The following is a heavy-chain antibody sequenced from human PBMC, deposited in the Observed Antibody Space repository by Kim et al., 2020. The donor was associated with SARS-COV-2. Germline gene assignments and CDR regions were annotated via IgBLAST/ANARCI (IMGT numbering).Heavy chain of an antibody. CDR1: GFTFSSYA. Sequence: GGSLRLSCAASGFTFSSYAMHWVRQAPGKGLEWVAVISYDGSNKYYADSVKGRFTISRDNSKNTLYLQMNSLRAEDTAVYYCARYDVVVVAATSTGDYYYGMDVWGQGTMVTVSS. CDR2: ISYDGSNK. V-gene: IGHV3-30-3*01. D-gene: IGHD2-15*01. J-gene: IGHJ6*02. CDR3: ARYDVVVVAATSTGDYYYGMDV.